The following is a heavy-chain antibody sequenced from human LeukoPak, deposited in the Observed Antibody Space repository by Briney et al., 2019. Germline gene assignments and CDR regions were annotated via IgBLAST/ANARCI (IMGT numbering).Heavy chain of an antibody. J-gene: IGHJ3*02. Sequence: GGSLRLSCAASGFTFSRYSMNRVRQAPGKGLEWVSYSSTSRRTIYYAESVKGRFTISRDNAKNSLYLQMNSLRAEDTAVYYCARGYNIVVVTAATGDVFDIWGQGTMVTVSS. CDR2: SSTSRRTI. V-gene: IGHV3-48*01. CDR1: GFTFSRYS. D-gene: IGHD2-2*01. CDR3: ARGYNIVVVTAATGDVFDI.